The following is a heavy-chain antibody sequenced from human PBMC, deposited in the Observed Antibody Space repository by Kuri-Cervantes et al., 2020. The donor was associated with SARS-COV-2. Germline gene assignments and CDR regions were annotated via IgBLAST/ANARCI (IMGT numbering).Heavy chain of an antibody. CDR1: GFTFSSYA. Sequence: GGSLRLSCAASGFTFSSYAMHWVRQAPGKGLEWVAVISYDGSNKYYADSVEGRFTISRDNSKNTLYLQMNSLRAEDTAVYYCAREGWSGYSHQYYFDYWGQGTLVTVSS. D-gene: IGHD3-3*01. J-gene: IGHJ4*02. CDR3: AREGWSGYSHQYYFDY. CDR2: ISYDGSNK. V-gene: IGHV3-30-3*01.